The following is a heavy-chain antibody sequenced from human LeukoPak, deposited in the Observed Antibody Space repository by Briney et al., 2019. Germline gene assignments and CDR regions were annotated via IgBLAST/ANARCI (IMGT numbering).Heavy chain of an antibody. J-gene: IGHJ4*02. CDR3: AKDRTSVGATRYFDY. CDR2: ISYDGSNK. V-gene: IGHV3-30*18. D-gene: IGHD1-26*01. CDR1: GFTFTNYG. Sequence: GGSLRLSCAASGFTFTNYGMHWVRQAPGKGLEWVAVISYDGSNKYYADSVKGRFTISRDNSKNTLYLQMNSLRAEDTAVYHRAKDRTSVGATRYFDYWGQGTLVTVSS.